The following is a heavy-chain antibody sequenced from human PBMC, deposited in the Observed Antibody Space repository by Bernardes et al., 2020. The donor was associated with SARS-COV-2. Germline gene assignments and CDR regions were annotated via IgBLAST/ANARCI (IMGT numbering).Heavy chain of an antibody. CDR3: ARGSGNYYFDY. Sequence: GGSLRLSCVASGFTFNSYYIHWVRQVPDKGLVWVSRISEDGSSTNYADSVRGRFAISRDNARNTVYLQMNSLRADDAAVYYCARGSGNYYFDYWGQGTTVTVSS. J-gene: IGHJ4*02. D-gene: IGHD5-12*01. V-gene: IGHV3-74*01. CDR1: GFTFNSYY. CDR2: ISEDGSST.